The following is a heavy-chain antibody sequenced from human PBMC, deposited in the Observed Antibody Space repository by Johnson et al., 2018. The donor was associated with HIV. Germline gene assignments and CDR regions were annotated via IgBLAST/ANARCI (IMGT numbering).Heavy chain of an antibody. CDR2: TTSDGSTT. Sequence: EVQLVESGGDLVQPGGSLKLSCAASGLIFSRSWIHWVRQAPGKGLVWVSRTTSDGSTTNYADSVKGRFTISRDNAKNTLYLQMNSLRAEDTAVYYCAKDLGTGDDAFDIWGQGTMVTVSS. D-gene: IGHD7-27*01. V-gene: IGHV3-74*01. CDR1: GLIFSRSW. J-gene: IGHJ3*02. CDR3: AKDLGTGDDAFDI.